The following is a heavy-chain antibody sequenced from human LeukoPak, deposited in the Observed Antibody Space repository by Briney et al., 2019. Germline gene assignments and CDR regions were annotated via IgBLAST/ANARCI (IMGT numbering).Heavy chain of an antibody. V-gene: IGHV3-48*03. Sequence: PGGSLRLSCAASGFIFSNFVMNWVRQAPGKRLEWVSHISHTGDIKYADSVKGRFTISRDNSKNSQYLQMTSLRAEDTAVYYCARSSGSYRPFDSWGQGILVTVSS. CDR3: ARSSGSYRPFDS. CDR2: ISHTGDI. CDR1: GFIFSNFV. J-gene: IGHJ5*01. D-gene: IGHD3-22*01.